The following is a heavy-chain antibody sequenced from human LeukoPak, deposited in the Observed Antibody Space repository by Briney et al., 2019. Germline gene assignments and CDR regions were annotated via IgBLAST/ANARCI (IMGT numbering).Heavy chain of an antibody. J-gene: IGHJ4*02. V-gene: IGHV4-39*01. D-gene: IGHD6-13*01. CDR3: ARRVYSSNSGFDY. CDR2: IYYRGNT. Sequence: SETLSLTCTVSGGSISSSSYYWGWIRQPPGKGLEWIGTIYYRGNTYYNPSLKSRVSISVDTSKNQFSLKLSSVTAADTAVYYCARRVYSSNSGFDYWGQGTLVTVSS. CDR1: GGSISSSSYY.